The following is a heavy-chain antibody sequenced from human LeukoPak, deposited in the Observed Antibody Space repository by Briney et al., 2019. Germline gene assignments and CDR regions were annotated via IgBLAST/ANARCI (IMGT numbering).Heavy chain of an antibody. V-gene: IGHV4-59*01. CDR3: ARMYYYDSSGYYLEYFQH. J-gene: IGHJ1*01. Sequence: PSETLSLTCTVSGGSISSYYWSWIRQPPGKGLEWIGYIYYSGSTNYNPSLKSRVTISVDTSKNQFSLKLSSVTAADTAVYYCARMYYYDSSGYYLEYFQHWGQGTLVTVSS. CDR2: IYYSGST. D-gene: IGHD3-22*01. CDR1: GGSISSYY.